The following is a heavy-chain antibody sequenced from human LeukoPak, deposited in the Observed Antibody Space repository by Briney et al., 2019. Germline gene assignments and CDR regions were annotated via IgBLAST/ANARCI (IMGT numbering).Heavy chain of an antibody. CDR3: AGDQGGSYDYNWFDP. D-gene: IGHD1-26*01. V-gene: IGHV3-30-3*01. CDR2: ISYDGSNK. CDR1: GFTFSSYA. Sequence: GGSLRLSCAASGFTFSSYAMHWVRQAQGEGLEWVAVISYDGSNKYYADSVKGRFTISRNNSKNTLYLQMNSLRAEGTAVYYCAGDQGGSYDYNWFDPWGQGTLVTVSS. J-gene: IGHJ5*02.